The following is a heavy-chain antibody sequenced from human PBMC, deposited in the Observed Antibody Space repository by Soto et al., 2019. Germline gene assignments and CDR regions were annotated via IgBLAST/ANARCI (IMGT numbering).Heavy chain of an antibody. J-gene: IGHJ4*02. V-gene: IGHV1-18*01. CDR1: GYTFSSYG. Sequence: ASVKVSCKASGYTFSSYGYAWVRLAPGQGLEWMGWISAYNGDTNYAQKFQDRVTLTTDTSTTTAYMELRNLGSDDTAVYYCARSGAYCTSITCLFDSFWGLGTLVTVSS. CDR2: ISAYNGDT. CDR3: ARSGAYCTSITCLFDSF. D-gene: IGHD2-8*01.